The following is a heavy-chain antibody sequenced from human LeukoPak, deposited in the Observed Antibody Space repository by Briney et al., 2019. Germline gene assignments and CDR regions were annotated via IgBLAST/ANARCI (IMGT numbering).Heavy chain of an antibody. V-gene: IGHV3-21*01. Sequence: GGSLRLSCAASGFTFSSYSMNWVRQAPGKGLEWVSSISSSSSYIYYADSVKGRFTISRDNAKNSLYLQMNSLRAEDTAVYYCARGTGYNPYYFGYWGQGTLVTVSS. D-gene: IGHD5-24*01. CDR3: ARGTGYNPYYFGY. CDR2: ISSSSSYI. CDR1: GFTFSSYS. J-gene: IGHJ4*02.